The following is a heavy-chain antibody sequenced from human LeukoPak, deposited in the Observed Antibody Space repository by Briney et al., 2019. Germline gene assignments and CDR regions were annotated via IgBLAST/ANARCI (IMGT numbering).Heavy chain of an antibody. J-gene: IGHJ5*02. CDR1: GFTFSSYD. D-gene: IGHD2-8*01. V-gene: IGHV3-13*01. CDR3: ARGYCTNGVCGWFDP. Sequence: PGGSLRLSCAAYGFTFSSYDMHWVRQATGKGLEWVSAIGTAGDTYYPGSVKGRFTISREDAKNSLYLQMNSLRAGDTAVYYCARGYCTNGVCGWFDPWGQGTLVTVSS. CDR2: IGTAGDT.